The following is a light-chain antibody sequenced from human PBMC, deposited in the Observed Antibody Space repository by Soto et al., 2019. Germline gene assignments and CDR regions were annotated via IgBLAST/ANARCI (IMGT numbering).Light chain of an antibody. CDR1: QSVSGS. J-gene: IGKJ5*01. CDR2: DAS. CDR3: QQRSNWPIP. Sequence: EIVLNQSPGTLSLSPGERATLSCRASQSVSGSNLAWYQQKPGQAPRLVIYDASNRATGIPARFSGSGSGTDFTLTISSLEPEDFAVYYCQQRSNWPIPFGQGARLEVK. V-gene: IGKV3-11*01.